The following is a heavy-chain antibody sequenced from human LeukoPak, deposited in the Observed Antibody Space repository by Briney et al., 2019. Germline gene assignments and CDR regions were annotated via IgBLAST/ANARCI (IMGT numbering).Heavy chain of an antibody. CDR2: IKHSGST. CDR1: GGSFNGHH. V-gene: IGHV4-34*01. D-gene: IGHD4-17*01. CDR3: ARGTTVTTFQAGTYYYYYIDV. Sequence: SETLSLTCAVSGGSFNGHHWTWIRQAPGKGLEWIGAIKHSGSTNYYPSLKSRVTISVDTSKNHVSLKLSSVTAADTALYYCARGTTVTTFQAGTYYYYYIDVWGKGTTVAVSS. J-gene: IGHJ6*03.